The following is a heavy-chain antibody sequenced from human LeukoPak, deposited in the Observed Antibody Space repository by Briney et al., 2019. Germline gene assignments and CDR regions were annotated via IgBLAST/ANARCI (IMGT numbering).Heavy chain of an antibody. D-gene: IGHD6-6*01. J-gene: IGHJ4*02. V-gene: IGHV3-7*02. Sequence: PGGSLRLSCAASGFTFSSHWMSWVRQAPGEGLEWVAKIKQDGSEKYYVDSVKGRFAISRDNAKNSLYLQMNSLRPEDTAVYYCARAPAAARPYYFDYWGQGTLVTVSS. CDR3: ARAPAAARPYYFDY. CDR2: IKQDGSEK. CDR1: GFTFSSHW.